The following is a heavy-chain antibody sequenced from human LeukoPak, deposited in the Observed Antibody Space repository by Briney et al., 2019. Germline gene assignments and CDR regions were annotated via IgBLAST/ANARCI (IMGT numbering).Heavy chain of an antibody. CDR1: GFTFSSYS. J-gene: IGHJ3*02. Sequence: GGSLRLSCAASGFTFSSYSMNWVRQAPGKGLEWVSSISSSSSYIYYADSVKGRFTISRDNAKNSLYLQMNSLRAEDTAVYYCARDSQWLDAFDIWGQGIMVTVSS. CDR2: ISSSSSYI. CDR3: ARDSQWLDAFDI. D-gene: IGHD6-19*01. V-gene: IGHV3-21*01.